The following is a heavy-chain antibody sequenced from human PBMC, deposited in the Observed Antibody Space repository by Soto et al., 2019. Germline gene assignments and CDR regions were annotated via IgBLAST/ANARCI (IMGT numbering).Heavy chain of an antibody. Sequence: SETLSLTCTVSGGSISSSSYYWGWIRQPPGKGLEWIGSIYYSGSTYYNPSLKSRVTISVDTSKNQFSLKLSSVTAADTAVYYCARLRDVVVAATPAVGWFDPWGQGTLVTVSS. J-gene: IGHJ5*02. V-gene: IGHV4-39*01. CDR1: GGSISSSSYY. CDR3: ARLRDVVVAATPAVGWFDP. D-gene: IGHD2-15*01. CDR2: IYYSGST.